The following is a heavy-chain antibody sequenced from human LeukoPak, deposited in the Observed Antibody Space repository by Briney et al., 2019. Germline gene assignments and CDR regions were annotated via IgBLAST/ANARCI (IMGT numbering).Heavy chain of an antibody. V-gene: IGHV3-30*18. Sequence: GGSLRLSCSASGFTFSSYGMHWVRQAPGKGLEWVAVISYDGSSKYYADSVKGRFTISRDNSKNTLYLQMNSLRAEDTAVYYCAKDQGPMNYDSSGYPDYWGQGTLVTVSS. CDR2: ISYDGSSK. CDR3: AKDQGPMNYDSSGYPDY. J-gene: IGHJ4*02. CDR1: GFTFSSYG. D-gene: IGHD3-22*01.